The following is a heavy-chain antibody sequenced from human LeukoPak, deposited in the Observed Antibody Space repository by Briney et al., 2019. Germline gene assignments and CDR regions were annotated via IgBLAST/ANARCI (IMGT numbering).Heavy chain of an antibody. V-gene: IGHV3-23*01. D-gene: IGHD6-13*01. Sequence: GGSLRLSCAASGFTFSSYAMSWVRQAPGKGLEWVSAISGSGGSTYYADSVKGRFTISRDNSKNTPYLQMNSLRAEDTAVYYCAKDRSLGYSSSWYNWFDPWGQGTLVTVSS. CDR2: ISGSGGST. CDR3: AKDRSLGYSSSWYNWFDP. CDR1: GFTFSSYA. J-gene: IGHJ5*02.